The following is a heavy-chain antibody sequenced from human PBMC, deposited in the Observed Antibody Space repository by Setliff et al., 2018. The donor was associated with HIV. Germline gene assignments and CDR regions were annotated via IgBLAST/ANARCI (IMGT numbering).Heavy chain of an antibody. J-gene: IGHJ2*01. V-gene: IGHV4-61*02. CDR1: GDSISCGNYY. CDR3: TRDTGYILSGYRPHWYFDL. D-gene: IGHD3-9*01. CDR2: IYSTGST. Sequence: TLSLTCTFSGDSISCGNYYWSWIRQPAGKGLEWIGRIYSTGSTNYNPSLKSRVTISSGTSKNLFSLKLTTVTAADAAVYYCTRDTGYILSGYRPHWYFDLWGRGTLVTVSS.